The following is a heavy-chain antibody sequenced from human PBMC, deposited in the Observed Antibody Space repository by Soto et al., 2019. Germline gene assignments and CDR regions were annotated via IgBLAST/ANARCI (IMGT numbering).Heavy chain of an antibody. J-gene: IGHJ4*02. CDR1: GYTFTSYG. CDR3: ARDLALFIVAAGPQGDY. D-gene: IGHD6-13*01. Sequence: QVQLVQSGAEVKKRGASVKVSCKASGYTFTSYGISWVRQAPGQGLEWMGWISAYNGNTNYAQKLQGRVTMTTDTSTSRAYMELRSLRSDDTAVYYCARDLALFIVAAGPQGDYWGQGTLVTVSS. V-gene: IGHV1-18*01. CDR2: ISAYNGNT.